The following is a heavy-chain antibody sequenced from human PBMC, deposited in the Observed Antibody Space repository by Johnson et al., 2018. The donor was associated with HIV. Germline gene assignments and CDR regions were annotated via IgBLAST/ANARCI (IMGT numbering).Heavy chain of an antibody. CDR2: TTDKLNSYTT. J-gene: IGHJ3*02. Sequence: VQLVESGGGLVQPGGSLRLSCVVSGFTFSDYYMDWVRQAPGKGLEWVGRTTDKLNSYTTKYASSVKGRFTISRDDAKKSLYLQMNSLRAEDTAVYYCARNGLIPAAKGVAFDIWGQGTTVTVSS. V-gene: IGHV3-72*01. CDR1: GFTFSDYY. CDR3: ARNGLIPAAKGVAFDI. D-gene: IGHD2-2*01.